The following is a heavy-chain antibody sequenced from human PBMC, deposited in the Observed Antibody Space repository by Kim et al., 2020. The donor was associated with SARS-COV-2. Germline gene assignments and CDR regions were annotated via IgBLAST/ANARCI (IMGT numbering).Heavy chain of an antibody. CDR3: ARVPRITICGVAHWHFDL. D-gene: IGHD3-3*01. J-gene: IGHJ2*01. V-gene: IGHV4-4*06. Sequence: LESRVTMSGDTSKNQFSLELTSVTAADTAVYYCARVPRITICGVAHWHFDLWGRGTLVTVSS.